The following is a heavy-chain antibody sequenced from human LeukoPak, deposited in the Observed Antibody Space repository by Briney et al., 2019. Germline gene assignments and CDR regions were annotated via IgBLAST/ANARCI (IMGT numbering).Heavy chain of an antibody. Sequence: SETLSLTCGVDSASFKSYYWIWIRQPPGKGLEWIGEINHGGSTNYNPSLKGRVTISVDTSKNQVFLKLKSVTAADTAVYYCARHPLAYYESSGYAGTHFDCWGQGTLVIVSS. CDR3: ARHPLAYYESSGYAGTHFDC. CDR2: INHGGST. V-gene: IGHV4-34*01. D-gene: IGHD3-22*01. J-gene: IGHJ4*02. CDR1: SASFKSYY.